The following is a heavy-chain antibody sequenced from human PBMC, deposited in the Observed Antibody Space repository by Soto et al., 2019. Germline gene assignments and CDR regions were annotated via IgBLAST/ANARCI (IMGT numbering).Heavy chain of an antibody. Sequence: GASVKVSCKASGYTFTSYYMHWVRQAPGQGLEWMGIINPSGGSTSYAQKFQGRVTITRDTSASTAYMELSSLRSEDTAVYYCARDLVWENSFTYYYGMDVWGQGTTVTVSS. V-gene: IGHV1-46*01. D-gene: IGHD3-16*01. CDR2: INPSGGST. CDR3: ARDLVWENSFTYYYGMDV. J-gene: IGHJ6*02. CDR1: GYTFTSYY.